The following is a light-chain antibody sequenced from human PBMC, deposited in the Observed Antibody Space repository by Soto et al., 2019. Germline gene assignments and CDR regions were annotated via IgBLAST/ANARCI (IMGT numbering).Light chain of an antibody. V-gene: IGLV2-14*01. J-gene: IGLJ2*01. CDR1: SSDVGAYNY. Sequence: QSALTQPASVSGSPGQSIAITCTGTSSDVGAYNYVSWYQQHPGKAPKLIIYDVNNRPSGVSNRFSGSKSGNTASLTTSGLQAEDEADYYCGSYTTSGSVVFGGGTKLTVL. CDR3: GSYTTSGSVV. CDR2: DVN.